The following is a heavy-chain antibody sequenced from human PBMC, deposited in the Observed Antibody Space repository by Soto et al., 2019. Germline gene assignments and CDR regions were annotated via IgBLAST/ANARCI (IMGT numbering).Heavy chain of an antibody. CDR2: SGRVGDT. CDR1: GFTFSTND. CDR3: VRRLCRGGHRPGIGLDY. J-gene: IGHJ4*02. D-gene: IGHD2-15*01. V-gene: IGHV3-13*01. Sequence: EVQLVESGGGLVQPGGSLRLSCAAAGFTFSTNDMHWVRQGPGKGLEWVSGSGRVGDTYYAGSVKGRFIVSREDAKNSLYLQMNSLRAGDTAVYYCVRRLCRGGHRPGIGLDYWGQGTLVTVSS.